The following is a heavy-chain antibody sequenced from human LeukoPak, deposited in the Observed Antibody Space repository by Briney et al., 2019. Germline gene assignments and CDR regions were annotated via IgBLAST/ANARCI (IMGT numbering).Heavy chain of an antibody. Sequence: SVKVSCKASGGTFSSYAISWVRQAPGQGLEWMGRIIPILGIANYAQKFQGRVTITADKSTSTAYMELSRLRSDDTAVYYCARERADSDAFDIWGQGTMVTVSS. V-gene: IGHV1-69*04. J-gene: IGHJ3*02. CDR1: GGTFSSYA. CDR2: IIPILGIA. CDR3: ARERADSDAFDI.